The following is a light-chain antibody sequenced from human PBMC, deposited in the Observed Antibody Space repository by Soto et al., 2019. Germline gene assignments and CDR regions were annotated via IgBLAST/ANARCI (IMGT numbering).Light chain of an antibody. CDR3: QQYHRYST. CDR1: QNINAW. CDR2: DVS. J-gene: IGKJ1*01. V-gene: IGKV1-5*01. Sequence: DIPMTPAPSTPPASVGGSVTLSFRASQNINAWLAWYQQKPGKDPKLLIYDVSTLDSGVPSRFSGSASGTEFTLTINNLESDDFATYYCQQYHRYSTFGQGTKVDIK.